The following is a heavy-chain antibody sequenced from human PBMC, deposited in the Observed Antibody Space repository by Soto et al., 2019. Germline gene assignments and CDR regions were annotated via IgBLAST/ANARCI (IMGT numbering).Heavy chain of an antibody. Sequence: EVQLLESGGGLVQPGGSLRLSCAASGFTFSSYAMSWVRQAPGKGLEWVSAFSGSGGSTYDADSVKGRFTISRDNSKNTLYLQMNSLRAEDTAVYYCPCYGDYLWFDPWGQGTLVTVSS. CDR2: FSGSGGST. V-gene: IGHV3-23*01. CDR3: PCYGDYLWFDP. J-gene: IGHJ5*02. CDR1: GFTFSSYA. D-gene: IGHD4-17*01.